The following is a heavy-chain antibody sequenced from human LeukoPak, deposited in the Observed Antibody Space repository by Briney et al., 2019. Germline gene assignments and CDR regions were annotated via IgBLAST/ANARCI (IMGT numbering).Heavy chain of an antibody. CDR3: AKRGSYFGGFDY. D-gene: IGHD3-10*01. CDR2: ISGSGEST. J-gene: IGHJ4*02. V-gene: IGHV3-23*01. CDR1: AFAFSNFD. Sequence: GGSLRLSCAASAFAFSNFDMSWVRQAPGNGLEWASAISGSGESTYYAESVAGRFTISRDNSKNTLYLQMSSLRAEDTAIYYCAKRGSYFGGFDYWGQGTLLTVPS.